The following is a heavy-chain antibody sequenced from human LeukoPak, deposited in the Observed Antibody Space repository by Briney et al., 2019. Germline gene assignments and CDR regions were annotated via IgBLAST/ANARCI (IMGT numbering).Heavy chain of an antibody. CDR1: GGSISSGSYY. CDR3: ARLGLSESYYY. V-gene: IGHV4-61*02. CDR2: IYTGGST. J-gene: IGHJ4*02. D-gene: IGHD1-26*01. Sequence: SVTLSLTCTVSGGSISSGSYYWSWIRQPAGKGLEWIGRIYTGGSTNYNPSLKSRVTISVDTSKNQFSLNLNSVTAADTAVYYCARLGLSESYYYWGQGTLVTVSS.